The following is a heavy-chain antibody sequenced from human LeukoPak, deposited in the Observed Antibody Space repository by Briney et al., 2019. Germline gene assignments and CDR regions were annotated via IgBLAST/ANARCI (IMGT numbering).Heavy chain of an antibody. D-gene: IGHD1-26*01. J-gene: IGHJ6*02. Sequence: GGSLSFCCAASGFTFSSYAMHWVRQAPGKGLEYVSAISSNGGSTYYANSVKGRFTIFRDNSKNTLYLQMGSLRAEDMAVYYCARDPGMGATKYYYYYGMDVWGQGTTVTVSS. CDR2: ISSNGGST. CDR3: ARDPGMGATKYYYYYGMDV. CDR1: GFTFSSYA. V-gene: IGHV3-64*01.